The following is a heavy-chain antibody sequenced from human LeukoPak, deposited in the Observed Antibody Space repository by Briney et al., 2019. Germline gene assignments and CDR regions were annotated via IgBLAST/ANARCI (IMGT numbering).Heavy chain of an antibody. CDR1: GFTFSSYD. CDR3: AKDPTYYYGSGSYPDY. CDR2: ISGSGGST. D-gene: IGHD3-10*01. J-gene: IGHJ4*02. Sequence: PGGSLRLSCAASGFTFSSYDMSWVRQAPGKGLEWVTAISGSGGSTYYADSVKGRFTISRDNSKNTLYLQMNSLRAEDTAVYYCAKDPTYYYGSGSYPDYWGQGTLVTVSS. V-gene: IGHV3-23*01.